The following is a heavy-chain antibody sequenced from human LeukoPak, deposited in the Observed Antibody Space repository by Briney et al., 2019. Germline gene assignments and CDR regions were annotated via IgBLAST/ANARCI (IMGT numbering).Heavy chain of an antibody. CDR2: IYSGGST. CDR1: GFTVSSNY. D-gene: IGHD6-6*01. J-gene: IGHJ4*02. V-gene: IGHV3-53*01. CDR3: ARDLGSSSGTVED. Sequence: AGGSLRLSCAASGFTVSSNYMSWVRQAPGKGLEWVSVIYSGGSTYYADSVKGRFTISRDNSKNTLYLQMNSLRAGDTAVYYCARDLGSSSGTVEDWGQGTLVTVSS.